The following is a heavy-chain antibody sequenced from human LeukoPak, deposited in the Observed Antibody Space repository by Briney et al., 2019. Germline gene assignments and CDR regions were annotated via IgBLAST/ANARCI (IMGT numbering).Heavy chain of an antibody. V-gene: IGHV3-30*01. J-gene: IGHJ4*02. CDR1: GFTFSSYA. Sequence: GRSLRLSCAASGFTFSSYAMHWVRQAPGKGLEWVAVISYDGSNKYYADSVKGRFTISRDNSKNTLYLQMNSLRAEDTAVYYCARDHPVGPYGSGYDFFFDYWGQGTLVTVSS. CDR2: ISYDGSNK. D-gene: IGHD5-12*01. CDR3: ARDHPVGPYGSGYDFFFDY.